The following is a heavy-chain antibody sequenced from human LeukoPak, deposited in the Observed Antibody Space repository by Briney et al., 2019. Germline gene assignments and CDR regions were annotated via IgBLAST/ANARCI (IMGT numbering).Heavy chain of an antibody. Sequence: SETLSLTCTVSGGSISSSSYYWGWIRQPPGKRLEWIGYIFYSGSTNYNPSLKSRVTISVDTSKNQFSLKLSSVTAADTAVYYCARDFSYYDSSGYYYGGYFQHWGQGTLVTVSS. CDR1: GGSISSSSYY. CDR3: ARDFSYYDSSGYYYGGYFQH. V-gene: IGHV4-61*01. J-gene: IGHJ1*01. CDR2: IFYSGST. D-gene: IGHD3-22*01.